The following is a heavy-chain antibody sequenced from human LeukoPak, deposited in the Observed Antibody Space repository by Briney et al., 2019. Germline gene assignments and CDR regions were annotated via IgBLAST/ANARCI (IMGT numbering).Heavy chain of an antibody. J-gene: IGHJ3*02. D-gene: IGHD3-22*01. CDR3: ARDPPMYYYDEPGSRDAFDI. CDR1: GFTFSRYG. Sequence: PGGPLRLSCAASGFTFSRYGMHWVRQAPGKGLEWVAVIWYDGSKKYYAESVKGRFTISRDNSKNTLHLQMNSLRAEDTAVYYCARDPPMYYYDEPGSRDAFDIWGQGTMVTVSS. V-gene: IGHV3-33*01. CDR2: IWYDGSKK.